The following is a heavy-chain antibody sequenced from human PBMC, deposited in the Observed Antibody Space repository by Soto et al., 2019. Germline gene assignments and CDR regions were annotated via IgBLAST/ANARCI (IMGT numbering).Heavy chain of an antibody. V-gene: IGHV3-23*01. CDR3: AKDHTVVIRDAFDI. J-gene: IGHJ3*02. CDR2: ISDSGTGT. Sequence: EVQILESGGGLVKPGGSLRLSCAASGFTFSSYAMNWVRQAPGQGLAWVSGISDSGTGTYYADSVQGRFTISRDNSKNTVSLQRKSLRAEDTAVYYCAKDHTVVIRDAFDIWGQGTMVNVSS. CDR1: GFTFSSYA. D-gene: IGHD3-22*01.